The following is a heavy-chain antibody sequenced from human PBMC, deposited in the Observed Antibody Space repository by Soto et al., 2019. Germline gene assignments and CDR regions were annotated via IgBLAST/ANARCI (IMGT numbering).Heavy chain of an antibody. V-gene: IGHV3-7*03. CDR3: ARNWNDGDRGAFDI. CDR1: GFTFSSYW. CDR2: IKQDGSEK. J-gene: IGHJ3*02. D-gene: IGHD3-10*01. Sequence: GGSLRLSCAASGFTFSSYWMSWVRQAPGKGLEWVANIKQDGSEKYYVDSVKGRFTISRDNAKNSLYLQMNSLRAEDTAVYYCARNWNDGDRGAFDIWGQGTMVTVSS.